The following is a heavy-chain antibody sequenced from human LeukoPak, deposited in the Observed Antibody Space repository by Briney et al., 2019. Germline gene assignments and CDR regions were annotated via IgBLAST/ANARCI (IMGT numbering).Heavy chain of an antibody. Sequence: GGSLRLSCAASGFXFSSYWMHWVRQAPGKGQVWVSRINSDGSSTTYADSVKGRFTISRDNAKNTLYLQMNSLRAEDTAVYYCARVGEYSNNWTVFDIWGQGTMVTVSS. CDR2: INSDGSST. J-gene: IGHJ3*02. CDR1: GFXFSSYW. CDR3: ARVGEYSNNWTVFDI. D-gene: IGHD6-13*01. V-gene: IGHV3-74*01.